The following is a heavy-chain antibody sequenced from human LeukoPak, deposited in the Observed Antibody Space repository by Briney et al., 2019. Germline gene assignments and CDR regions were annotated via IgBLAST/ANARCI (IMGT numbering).Heavy chain of an antibody. V-gene: IGHV3-23*01. CDR2: MSGSGDSS. Sequence: GGSLRLSCAASGFTFSKNAMSWVRQAPGKGLEWVSAMSGSGDSSYYADSVKGRFTISRDNAKNSLYLQMNSLRAEDTAVYYCARGPSQYYDILTGYPDWYFDLWGRGTLVTVSS. J-gene: IGHJ2*01. CDR1: GFTFSKNA. D-gene: IGHD3-9*01. CDR3: ARGPSQYYDILTGYPDWYFDL.